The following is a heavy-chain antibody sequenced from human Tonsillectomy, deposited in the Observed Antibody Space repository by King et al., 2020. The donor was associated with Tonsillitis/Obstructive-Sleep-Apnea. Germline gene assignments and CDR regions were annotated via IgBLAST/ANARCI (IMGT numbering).Heavy chain of an antibody. D-gene: IGHD3/OR15-3a*01. CDR1: GFTFGDYA. CDR3: SRYLHDFWDGYYMIPLVGYYYYYMDV. V-gene: IGHV3-49*05. CDR2: IRSKAYGGTA. J-gene: IGHJ6*03. Sequence: VQLVESGGGLVKPGRSLRLSCTASGFTFGDYAMSWFRQAPGKGLEWVGFIRSKAYGGTAEYAASVKGRVTISSDDSKSIAYLQMNSLKTEDTAVYSCSRYLHDFWDGYYMIPLVGYYYYYMDVRGKGTTVTVSS.